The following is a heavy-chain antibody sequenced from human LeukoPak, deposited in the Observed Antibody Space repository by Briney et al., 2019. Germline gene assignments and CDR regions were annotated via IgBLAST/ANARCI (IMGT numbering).Heavy chain of an antibody. V-gene: IGHV3-23*01. D-gene: IGHD3-10*01. CDR1: RYTLSSYA. CDR3: TEVMTRTMVRGVPPSDY. CDR2: ISGSGGST. Sequence: GGSLRLSCAASRYTLSSYAMSWVRQAPGKGLEWVSAISGSGGSTYCADSVKGRFTISRDNSKNTLYLQMNSLRAEDTAVYYDTEVMTRTMVRGVPPSDYWGQGTLVTVSS. J-gene: IGHJ4*02.